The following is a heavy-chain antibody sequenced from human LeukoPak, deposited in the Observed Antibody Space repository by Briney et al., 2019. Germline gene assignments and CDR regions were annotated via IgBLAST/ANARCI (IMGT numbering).Heavy chain of an antibody. CDR2: VSGSGSGGST. Sequence: GGSLRLSCAASGFTFSSSAMSWVRQAPGKGLEWVSNVSGSGSGGSTYYPDSAKGRFTISRDNAKNSLYLQMNSLGAEDTAVYYCASLVVAATYDWFGPWGQGTLVTVSS. V-gene: IGHV3-23*01. CDR1: GFTFSSSA. J-gene: IGHJ5*02. D-gene: IGHD2-15*01. CDR3: ASLVVAATYDWFGP.